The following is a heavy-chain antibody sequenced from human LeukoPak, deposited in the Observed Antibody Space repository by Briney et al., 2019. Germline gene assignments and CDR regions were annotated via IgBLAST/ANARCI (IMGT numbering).Heavy chain of an antibody. Sequence: SETLSLTCTVSGGSISSGGYYWSWIRQHPGKGLEWIGYISYSGSTYYSPSLKSRVTMSVDTSKNQFSLKLSSVTAADTAVYYCARDPIVVVTAEAFDIWGQGTMVTVSS. CDR3: ARDPIVVVTAEAFDI. D-gene: IGHD2-21*02. V-gene: IGHV4-31*03. CDR1: GGSISSGGYY. J-gene: IGHJ3*02. CDR2: ISYSGST.